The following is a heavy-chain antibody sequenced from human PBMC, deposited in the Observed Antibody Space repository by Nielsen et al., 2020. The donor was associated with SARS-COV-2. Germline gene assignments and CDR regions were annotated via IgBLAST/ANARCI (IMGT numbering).Heavy chain of an antibody. V-gene: IGHV1-18*01. J-gene: IGHJ4*02. CDR3: AALGPEATARVC. CDR2: ISAYNGDT. Sequence: ASVKVSCKASGYTFTSYGVSWVRQAPGQGLEWVGLISAYNGDTKYAQKFQGRVTIMADKSTSTAYMEVTNLRSDDTAVYYCAALGPEATARVCWGPGTLVTVSS. CDR1: GYTFTSYG. D-gene: IGHD1-1*01.